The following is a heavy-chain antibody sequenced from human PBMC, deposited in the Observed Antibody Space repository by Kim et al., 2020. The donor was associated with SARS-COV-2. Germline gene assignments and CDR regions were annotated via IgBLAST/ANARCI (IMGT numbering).Heavy chain of an antibody. J-gene: IGHJ3*02. Sequence: GGSLRLSCAASGFTFSRYSMNWVRQAPGKGLEWVSSISSSSSYKYYADSVKGRFTISRDNAKNSMYLQMNSLTAEDTAVYYCARCLYYDILTGYQRDDAFDIWGQGTMVTVSS. V-gene: IGHV3-21*04. CDR1: GFTFSRYS. D-gene: IGHD3-9*01. CDR2: ISSSSSYK. CDR3: ARCLYYDILTGYQRDDAFDI.